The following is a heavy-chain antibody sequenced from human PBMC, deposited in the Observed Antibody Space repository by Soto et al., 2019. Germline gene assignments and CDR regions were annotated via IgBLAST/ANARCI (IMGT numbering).Heavy chain of an antibody. CDR2: INTDGSTT. V-gene: IGHV3-74*01. J-gene: IGHJ4*02. CDR1: GFTFSNYW. CDR3: ARDLGGYARH. D-gene: IGHD3-16*01. Sequence: EVHLVESGGGLVQPGGSPRLSCAAAGFTFSNYWMHWVRQAPGKGPVWVSRINTDGSTTNYADSVKGRFTLSRDNAKNTLYLQTNSLGAEDTAVYYCARDLGGYARHWGQGTLVTVSS.